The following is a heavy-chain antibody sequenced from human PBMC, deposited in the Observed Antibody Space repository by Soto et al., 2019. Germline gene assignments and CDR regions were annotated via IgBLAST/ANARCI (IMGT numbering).Heavy chain of an antibody. V-gene: IGHV4-59*11. Sequence: TLSLTCSVSGASMSSHYWTWLRQPPGKGLEWIGYISYSGSTYYNPSLKSRVTISADTSRNQFSLKLSSVIAADTAVYFCARADPDASVGYWGQGTLVTVSS. CDR3: ARADPDASVGY. J-gene: IGHJ4*02. CDR1: GASMSSHY. D-gene: IGHD3-16*01. CDR2: ISYSGST.